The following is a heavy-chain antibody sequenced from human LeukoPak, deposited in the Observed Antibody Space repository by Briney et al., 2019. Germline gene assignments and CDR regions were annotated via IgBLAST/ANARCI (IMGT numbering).Heavy chain of an antibody. CDR1: GFTFSSYG. D-gene: IGHD6-13*01. Sequence: GGSLRLSCAASGFTFSSYGMSWVRQAPGKGLEWVSAISGSGGSTYYADSVKGRFTISRDNSKNTLYLQMNSLRAEDTAVYYCARVRQQLARYYYYYMDVWGKGTTVTVSS. CDR3: ARVRQQLARYYYYYMDV. V-gene: IGHV3-23*01. J-gene: IGHJ6*03. CDR2: ISGSGGST.